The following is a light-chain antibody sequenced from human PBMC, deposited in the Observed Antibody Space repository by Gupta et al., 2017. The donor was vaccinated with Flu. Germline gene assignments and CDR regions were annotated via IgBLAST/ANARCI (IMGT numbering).Light chain of an antibody. V-gene: IGLV3-19*01. J-gene: IGLJ2*01. Sequence: SSELTHDPAVSVALGQTVRITCQGDSLRSYYASWYQQKPGQAPVLVTYGKNNRTPRIPDRSSGSSSGNTASATITVAQAEDEDDYYYNSPENRGNHLGVFGGGTKLTVL. CDR2: GKN. CDR1: SLRSYY. CDR3: NSPENRGNHLGV.